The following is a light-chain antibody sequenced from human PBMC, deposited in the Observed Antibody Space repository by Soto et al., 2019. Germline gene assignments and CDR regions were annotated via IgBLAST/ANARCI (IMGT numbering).Light chain of an antibody. J-gene: IGLJ1*01. CDR2: EGG. Sequence: QSALTQPASVSGSPGQSITISCTGTSSDVGSYNLVSWYQQHPGKAHKLMIYEGGKRPSGVSDRFSGSKSGNTASLTISGLQAEDDADYYCCSYAGSSTYVFGTGTKLTVL. CDR3: CSYAGSSTYV. V-gene: IGLV2-23*01. CDR1: SSDVGSYNL.